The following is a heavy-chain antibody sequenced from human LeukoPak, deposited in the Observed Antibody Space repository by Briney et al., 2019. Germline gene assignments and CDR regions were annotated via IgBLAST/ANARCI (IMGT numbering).Heavy chain of an antibody. CDR2: ISYDGSNK. V-gene: IGHV3-30*18. J-gene: IGHJ6*02. CDR1: GFTFSSYG. CDR3: AKDRNWELPTYGMDV. D-gene: IGHD1-26*01. Sequence: GGSLRLSCAASGFTFSSYGMHWVRQAPGKGLEWVAVISYDGSNKYYADSVRGRFTISRDNSKNTLYLQMNSLRAEDTAVYYCAKDRNWELPTYGMDVWGQGTTVTVSS.